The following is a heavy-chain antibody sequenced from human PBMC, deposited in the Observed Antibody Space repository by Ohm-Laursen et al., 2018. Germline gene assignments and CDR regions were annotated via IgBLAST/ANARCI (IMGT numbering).Heavy chain of an antibody. CDR3: ARGPRRVATFDY. CDR2: IYHSGST. CDR1: GYSISSGYF. V-gene: IGHV4-38-2*01. D-gene: IGHD5-12*01. Sequence: TLSLTCAVSGYSISSGYFWGWIRQPPGKGLEWIGTIYHSGSTYYNPSLKSRVTISVDTSKNQFSLKLSSVTAADTAVHYCARGPRRVATFDYWGQGTLVTVSS. J-gene: IGHJ4*02.